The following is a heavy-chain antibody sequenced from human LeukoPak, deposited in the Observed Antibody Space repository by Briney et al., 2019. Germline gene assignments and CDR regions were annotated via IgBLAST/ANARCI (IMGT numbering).Heavy chain of an antibody. CDR2: IGTIGDT. CDR3: ARGGSYLSAFDI. D-gene: IGHD1-26*01. V-gene: IGHV3-13*01. CDR1: GFTFSSSD. J-gene: IGHJ3*02. Sequence: PGGSLRLSCAASGFTFSSSDMHWVRQPTGKGLEWVSAIGTIGDTYYPGSVKGRFTISRENAKNTLYLQMNSLRAEDTAVYYCARGGSYLSAFDIWGQGTMVTVSS.